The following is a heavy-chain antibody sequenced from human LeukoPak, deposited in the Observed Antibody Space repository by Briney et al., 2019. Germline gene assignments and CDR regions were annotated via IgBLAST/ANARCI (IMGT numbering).Heavy chain of an antibody. CDR2: ISYDASNK. D-gene: IGHD3-3*01. J-gene: IGHJ6*02. CDR1: GFTFSSYA. Sequence: PGGSLRLSCAASGFTFSSYAMHWVRQAPGKGLEWVTVISYDASNKYHSDSVKGRFTISGDNSKNTLYLQMNSLRAEDTAVYYCAKDLGGSGDFWSGYYDYYYSGMDVWGQGTTVTVSS. CDR3: AKDLGGSGDFWSGYYDYYYSGMDV. V-gene: IGHV3-30*18.